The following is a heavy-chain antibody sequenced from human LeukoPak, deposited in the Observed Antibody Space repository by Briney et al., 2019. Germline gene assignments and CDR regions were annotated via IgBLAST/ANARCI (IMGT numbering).Heavy chain of an antibody. CDR2: ISSSSSYI. J-gene: IGHJ4*02. CDR3: ARGGSDYPMQFDY. CDR1: GFTFSSYS. V-gene: IGHV3-21*01. D-gene: IGHD4-11*01. Sequence: GGSLRLSCAASGFTFSSYSMNWVRQAPGKGLEWVSSISSSSSYIYHADSVKGRFTISRDNAKNSLYLQMNSLRAEDTAVYYCARGGSDYPMQFDYWGQGTLVTVSS.